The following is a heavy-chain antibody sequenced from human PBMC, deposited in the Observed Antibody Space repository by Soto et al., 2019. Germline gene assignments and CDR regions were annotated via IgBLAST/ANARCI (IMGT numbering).Heavy chain of an antibody. CDR2: IYYSGST. D-gene: IGHD1-26*01. CDR3: ARLRSGSYFDFDY. CDR1: GYSISSSNW. J-gene: IGHJ4*02. V-gene: IGHV4-28*01. Sequence: SETLSLTCAVSGYSISSSNWWGWIRQPPGKGLEWIGYIYYSGSTKYNPSLKSRVIMSVDTSKNQFSLKVSSVTAVDTAVYYCARLRSGSYFDFDYWGQGTLVT.